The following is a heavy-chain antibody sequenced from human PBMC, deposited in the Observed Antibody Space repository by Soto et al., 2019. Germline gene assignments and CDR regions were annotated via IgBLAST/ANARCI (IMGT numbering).Heavy chain of an antibody. CDR3: TRRKERSGPNYFDL. D-gene: IGHD1-26*01. V-gene: IGHV1-8*01. J-gene: IGHJ4*02. CDR1: GYTFTRYD. Sequence: VASVKVSCKASGYTFTRYDINWVRQASGQGLEWMGWMNPYTGKTGYAQKFRGRVTMTGNTSLGTAYMELSSLRSDDTAVYFCTRRKERSGPNYFDLWGQGTRVTVSS. CDR2: MNPYTGKT.